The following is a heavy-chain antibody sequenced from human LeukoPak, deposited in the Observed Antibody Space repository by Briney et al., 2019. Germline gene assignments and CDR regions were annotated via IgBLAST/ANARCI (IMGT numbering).Heavy chain of an antibody. Sequence: GGSLRLSCAASGFTFSSYWMSWVRQAPGKGLEWVANIKQDGSEKYYVDPVKGRFTISRDNAKNSLYLQMNSLRAEDTAVYYCMANYSSSWYYFDYWGQGTLVTVSS. CDR3: MANYSSSWYYFDY. D-gene: IGHD6-13*01. CDR1: GFTFSSYW. V-gene: IGHV3-7*01. J-gene: IGHJ4*02. CDR2: IKQDGSEK.